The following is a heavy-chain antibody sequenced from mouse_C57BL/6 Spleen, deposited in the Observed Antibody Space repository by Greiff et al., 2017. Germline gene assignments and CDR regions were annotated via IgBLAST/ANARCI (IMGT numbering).Heavy chain of an antibody. J-gene: IGHJ2*01. CDR1: GYTFTDYY. D-gene: IGHD2-3*01. CDR3: AIYLLYDGYYGDY. V-gene: IGHV1-26*01. Sequence: EVQLQQSGPELVKPGASVKISCKASGYTFTDYYMNWVKQSHGKSLEWIGDINPKNGGTSYNQKFKGKATLTVDKSSSTAYMELRSLTSEDSAVYYCAIYLLYDGYYGDYWGQGTTLTVSS. CDR2: INPKNGGT.